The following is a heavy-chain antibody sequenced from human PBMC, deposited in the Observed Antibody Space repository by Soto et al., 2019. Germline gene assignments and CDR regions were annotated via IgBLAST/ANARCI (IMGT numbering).Heavy chain of an antibody. J-gene: IGHJ3*02. CDR1: GYTFTYRY. CDR2: ITPFNGNT. Sequence: QMQLVQSGAEVKKTGSSVKVSCKASGYTFTYRYLHWVRQAPGQALEWMGWITPFNGNTNYAQKFQDRVTITRDRSMSTAYMELSSLRSEDTAMYYCARGQSPYAFDIWGQGTMVTDSS. V-gene: IGHV1-45*02. CDR3: ARGQSPYAFDI.